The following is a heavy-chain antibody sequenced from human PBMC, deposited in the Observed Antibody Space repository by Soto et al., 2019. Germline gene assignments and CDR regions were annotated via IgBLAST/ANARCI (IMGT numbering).Heavy chain of an antibody. CDR1: GGSISSGDYY. D-gene: IGHD2-15*01. J-gene: IGHJ4*02. CDR2: MYNSGST. CDR3: ARDRSGGSCYYDY. Sequence: SETLSLTCTVSGGSISSGDYYWNWIRQHPGKGLEWIGYMYNSGSTYYNTSLKSRVTISVDTSKNQFSLKLSSVTAADTAVYYCARDRSGGSCYYDYWGQGTLVTVPQ. V-gene: IGHV4-31*03.